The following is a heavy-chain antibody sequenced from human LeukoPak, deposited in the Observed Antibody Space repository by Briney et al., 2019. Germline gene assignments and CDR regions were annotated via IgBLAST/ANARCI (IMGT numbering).Heavy chain of an antibody. Sequence: GGSLRLSCVASGFTFSSRDWMTWVRQAPGKGLEWVSYISSSGSTIYYADSVKGRFTISRDNAKNSLYLQMNSLRSEDTAVYYCARGGAGDIVVVVAAPYYYMDVWGKETTVTVSS. J-gene: IGHJ6*03. CDR3: ARGGAGDIVVVVAAPYYYMDV. V-gene: IGHV3-48*04. CDR2: ISSSGSTI. CDR1: GFTFSSRDW. D-gene: IGHD2-15*01.